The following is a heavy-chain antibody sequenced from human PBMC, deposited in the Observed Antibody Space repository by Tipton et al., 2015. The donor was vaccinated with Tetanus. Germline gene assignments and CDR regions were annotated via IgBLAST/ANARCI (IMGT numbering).Heavy chain of an antibody. J-gene: IGHJ4*02. CDR2: ISSTSSYI. CDR1: GFTFSNYA. CDR3: ASGSALDY. Sequence: SLRLSCAASGFTFSNYAMAWVRQAPGKGPEWVSSISSTSSYIYYADSLKGRFTISRDNAKNSLYLQMDSLRVEDTAVYYCASGSALDYWGQGILVTVSS. V-gene: IGHV3-21*01.